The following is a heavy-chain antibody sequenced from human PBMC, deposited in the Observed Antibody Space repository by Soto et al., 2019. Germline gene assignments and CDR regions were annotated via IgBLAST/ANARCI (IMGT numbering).Heavy chain of an antibody. CDR1: GFTFSDYY. V-gene: IGHV3-11*05. D-gene: IGHD3-22*01. CDR3: ARVWSPFPVRGYLDY. CDR2: ISSSSSYT. Sequence: QVQLVESGGGLVKPGGSLRLSCAASGFTFSDYYMSWIRQAPGKGLEWVSYISSSSSYTNYADSVKGRFTISRDNAKNSLHLQMNSLRAEDTAVYYCARVWSPFPVRGYLDYWGQGTLVTVSS. J-gene: IGHJ4*02.